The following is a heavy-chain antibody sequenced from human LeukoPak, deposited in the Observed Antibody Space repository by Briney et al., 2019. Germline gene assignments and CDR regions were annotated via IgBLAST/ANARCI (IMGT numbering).Heavy chain of an antibody. CDR1: GFTFSSYA. Sequence: GGSLRLSCAASGFTFSSYAMSWVRQAPGKGLEWVSAISGSGGSTYYADSVKGRFTIPRDNSKNTLYLQMNSLRAEDTAVYYCAKTIAVAGTSEIDYWGQGTLVTVSS. V-gene: IGHV3-23*01. D-gene: IGHD6-19*01. J-gene: IGHJ4*02. CDR3: AKTIAVAGTSEIDY. CDR2: ISGSGGST.